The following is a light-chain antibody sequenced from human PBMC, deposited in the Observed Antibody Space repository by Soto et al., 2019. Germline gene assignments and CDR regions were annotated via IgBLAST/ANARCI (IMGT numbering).Light chain of an antibody. CDR3: QQYNSYAWT. CDR1: QSISSW. Sequence: IQMPHSPSTLSASVLDRVTITFRASQSISSWLAWYQQKPGKAPKLLIYDASSLESGVPSRFSGSGSGTEFTLTISSLQPDDFATYYCQQYNSYAWTFGQGTKVDIK. V-gene: IGKV1-5*01. J-gene: IGKJ1*01. CDR2: DAS.